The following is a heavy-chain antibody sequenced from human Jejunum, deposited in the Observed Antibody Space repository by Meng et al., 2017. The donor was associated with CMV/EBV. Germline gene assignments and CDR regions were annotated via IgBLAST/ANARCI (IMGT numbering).Heavy chain of an antibody. CDR1: FTGSGSA. CDR2: SRRKANSYAT. D-gene: IGHD2-21*01. J-gene: IGHJ4*02. Sequence: FTGSGSARHGVREASGKGLGWVGRSRRKANSYATVYAATMKGRFTISRDDSENTAYLQMNSLKTEDTAVYYCARQARDGDCCLDYWGQGTLVTVSS. CDR3: ARQARDGDCCLDY. V-gene: IGHV3-73*01.